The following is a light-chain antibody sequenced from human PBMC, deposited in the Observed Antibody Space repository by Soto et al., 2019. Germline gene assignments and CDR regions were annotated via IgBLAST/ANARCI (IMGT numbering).Light chain of an antibody. CDR3: SSYSISTAYL. J-gene: IGLJ1*01. V-gene: IGLV2-14*01. CDR2: EVS. CDR1: SSDVGGYHY. Sequence: QSALTQPASVSGSPGQSITISCTGTSSDVGGYHYVSWYQLLPGKAPKLILFEVSIRPSGVSYRFSGSKSGNTASLTISGLQAEDEADYFCSSYSISTAYLFGIGTKVTVL.